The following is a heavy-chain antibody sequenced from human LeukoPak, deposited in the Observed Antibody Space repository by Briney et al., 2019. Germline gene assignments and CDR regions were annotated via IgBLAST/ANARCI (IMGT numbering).Heavy chain of an antibody. Sequence: GASVKDSFMASGYTFTGYYMHWVRQAPGQGLEWMGWINPNSGGTNYSQKFQGRVTMTRDTSISTAYMELSRLRSSDTAVYYCARGARDIVVVVAATTFYYNFFMIVSGNGTTFTVSS. D-gene: IGHD2-15*01. CDR2: INPNSGGT. J-gene: IGHJ6*03. CDR1: GYTFTGYY. CDR3: ARGARDIVVVVAATTFYYNFFMIV. V-gene: IGHV1-2*02.